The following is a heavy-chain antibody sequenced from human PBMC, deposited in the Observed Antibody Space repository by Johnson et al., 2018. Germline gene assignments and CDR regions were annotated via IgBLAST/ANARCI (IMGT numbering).Heavy chain of an antibody. V-gene: IGHV3-NL1*01. D-gene: IGHD1-26*01. CDR1: GFTFSSYG. CDR3: ARGKVGSNYYYGMDV. Sequence: VQLVQSGGVVVQPGGSLRVSCAASGFTFSSYGMHWVRQAPGKGLEWVLVIYGDGRTYYADSVKGRFTISRDISKNTLYLQMNSLRAEETAVYYCARGKVGSNYYYGMDVWGQGTTVTVSS. J-gene: IGHJ6*02. CDR2: IYGDGRT.